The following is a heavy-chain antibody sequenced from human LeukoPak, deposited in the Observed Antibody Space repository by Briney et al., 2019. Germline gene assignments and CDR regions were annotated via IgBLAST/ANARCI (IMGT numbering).Heavy chain of an antibody. V-gene: IGHV1-3*01. D-gene: IGHD5-24*01. CDR2: INAGNGNT. Sequence: ASVKVSCKASGYTFTSYAMHWVRQAPGQRLEWMGWINAGNGNTKYSQKFQGRVTITRDTSASTAYMELSSLRSEDTSVYYCARPRMARSYYFDYWGQGTLVTVSS. CDR3: ARPRMARSYYFDY. CDR1: GYTFTSYA. J-gene: IGHJ4*02.